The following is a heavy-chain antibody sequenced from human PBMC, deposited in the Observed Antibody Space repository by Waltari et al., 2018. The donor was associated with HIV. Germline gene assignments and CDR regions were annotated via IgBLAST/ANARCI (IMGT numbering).Heavy chain of an antibody. D-gene: IGHD3-22*01. J-gene: IGHJ5*02. V-gene: IGHV4-39*01. CDR2: IYYSGST. CDR3: ARTYYYDSSGYFNWFDP. CDR1: GGSISSSSYY. Sequence: QLQLQESGPGLVKPSETLSLTCTVSGGSISSSSYYWGWISQPPGKGLEWIGSIYYSGSTYYNPSLKSRVTISVDTSKNQFSLKLSSVTAADTAVYYCARTYYYDSSGYFNWFDPWGQGTLVTVSS.